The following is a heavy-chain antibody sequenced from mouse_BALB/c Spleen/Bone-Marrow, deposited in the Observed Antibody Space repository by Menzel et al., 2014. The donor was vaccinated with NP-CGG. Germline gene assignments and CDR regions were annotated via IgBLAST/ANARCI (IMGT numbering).Heavy chain of an antibody. D-gene: IGHD3-1*01. V-gene: IGHV1S22*01. CDR1: GYTFTSYW. CDR3: TRSGDEDYFDY. Sequence: QSGSELVRPGASVKLSCKASGYTFTSYWMHWVKQRHGQGLEWIGNIYPGSGSTNYDEKFKSKGTLTVDTSSSTAYMHLSSLTSEDSAVYYCTRSGDEDYFDYWGQGTTLTVSS. J-gene: IGHJ2*01. CDR2: IYPGSGST.